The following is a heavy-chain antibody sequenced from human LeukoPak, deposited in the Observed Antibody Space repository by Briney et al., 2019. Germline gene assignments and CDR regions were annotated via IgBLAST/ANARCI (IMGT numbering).Heavy chain of an antibody. D-gene: IGHD3-22*01. V-gene: IGHV4-34*01. J-gene: IGHJ6*02. CDR1: GGSFSGYY. Sequence: SETLSLTCAVSGGSFSGYYWYWIRQPPGKGLEWIGEINHGESTNYNPSLKSRATLSVDTSKNQFSLKLTSVTAADTAVYYCARGRAYYYDTSGYYPSIYYGMDVWGQGTTVIVSS. CDR2: INHGEST. CDR3: ARGRAYYYDTSGYYPSIYYGMDV.